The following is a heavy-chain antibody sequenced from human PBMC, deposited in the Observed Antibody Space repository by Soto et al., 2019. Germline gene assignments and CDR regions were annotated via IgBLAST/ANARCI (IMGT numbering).Heavy chain of an antibody. Sequence: QVQLVQSAGGVVQPGGSLRLSCVGSGFTFSGSGMHWVRQSPGKGLEWVGLVAYDGGFKYYAESMQGRFSISRDNSKNTLYMHMSSLRVEDTAIYFCVKDFQYHNFFDFWGQGARVTVSS. CDR1: GFTFSGSG. J-gene: IGHJ4*02. V-gene: IGHV3-30*02. CDR3: VKDFQYHNFFDF. D-gene: IGHD2-2*01. CDR2: VAYDGGFK.